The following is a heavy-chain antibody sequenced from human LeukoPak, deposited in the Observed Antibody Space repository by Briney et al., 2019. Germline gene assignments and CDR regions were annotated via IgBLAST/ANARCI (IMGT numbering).Heavy chain of an antibody. Sequence: PGGSLRLSCAASGFTFSSYWMSWVRQAPGKGLEWVANIKQDGSEKYYVDSVKGRFTISRDNAKNSLYLQMNSLRAEDTAVYYCARGQAKRWLQLRRAKTDDAFDIWGQGTMVTVSS. CDR2: IKQDGSEK. J-gene: IGHJ3*02. V-gene: IGHV3-7*01. CDR1: GFTFSSYW. CDR3: ARGQAKRWLQLRRAKTDDAFDI. D-gene: IGHD5-24*01.